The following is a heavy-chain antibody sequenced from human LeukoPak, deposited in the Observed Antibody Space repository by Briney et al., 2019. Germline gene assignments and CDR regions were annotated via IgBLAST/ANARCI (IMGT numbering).Heavy chain of an antibody. Sequence: SETLSLTCTVSGGSISGYYWSWIRQPPGRGLEWIGYISYSGSNNITPSHKSRVTISVDTSKNQFSLKLSSVTAADTAVYYCAREGTAGTNLNWFDPWGQGTLVTVSS. CDR1: GGSISGYY. D-gene: IGHD1-1*01. J-gene: IGHJ5*02. CDR3: AREGTAGTNLNWFDP. CDR2: ISYSGSN. V-gene: IGHV4-59*01.